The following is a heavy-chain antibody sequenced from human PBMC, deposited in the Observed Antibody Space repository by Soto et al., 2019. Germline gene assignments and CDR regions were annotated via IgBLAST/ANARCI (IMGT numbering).Heavy chain of an antibody. J-gene: IGHJ4*02. D-gene: IGHD3-10*01. V-gene: IGHV3-23*01. Sequence: GGSLRVSCAASGFTFSSYAMSWVRQAPGKGLEWVSAISGSGGSTYYAASVKGRFTISRDNSKNKLYLQMNSLRAEDTAVYYCAKVPRPHLWVGELLIGFYGYWGQGTLVTVSS. CDR1: GFTFSSYA. CDR2: ISGSGGST. CDR3: AKVPRPHLWVGELLIGFYGY.